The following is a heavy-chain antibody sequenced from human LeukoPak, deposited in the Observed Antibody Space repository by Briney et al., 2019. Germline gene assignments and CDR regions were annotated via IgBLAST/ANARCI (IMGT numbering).Heavy chain of an antibody. CDR3: AKLKNYYDSSGHFDS. CDR2: ISGSARST. D-gene: IGHD3-22*01. Sequence: LPGGSLRLSCAASGFAFSSYGTSWVRQAPGKGLEWVSAISGSARSTYYADSVTGRFTISRDNSKMFLQMNSLRAEDTAIYYCAKLKNYYDSSGHFDSWGQGTLVTVSS. J-gene: IGHJ4*02. V-gene: IGHV3-23*01. CDR1: GFAFSSYG.